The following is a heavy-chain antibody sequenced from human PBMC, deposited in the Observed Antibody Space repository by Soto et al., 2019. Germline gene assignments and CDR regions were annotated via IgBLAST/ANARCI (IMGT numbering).Heavy chain of an antibody. D-gene: IGHD6-19*01. CDR1: EITFRNYW. CDR2: VRQDGGEK. V-gene: IGHV3-7*01. J-gene: IGHJ4*02. CDR3: ARERRGSSGSCCFEL. Sequence: EVQLVESGGGLVQTGGPLRLSCAASEITFRNYWMTWVRQAPGKGLEWVASVRQDGGEKYYVDSVRGRFTISRDNTKNSLFLQLSSLRAEDTGVYYCARERRGSSGSCCFELWGQGAQVIVSS.